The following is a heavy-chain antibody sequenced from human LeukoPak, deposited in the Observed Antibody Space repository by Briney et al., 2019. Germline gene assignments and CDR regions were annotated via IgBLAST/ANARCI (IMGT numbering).Heavy chain of an antibody. CDR3: ASDTLAYCGGDCYSKDDY. D-gene: IGHD2-21*02. J-gene: IGHJ4*02. CDR2: LIPIFGIA. CDR1: GGTVSRYA. V-gene: IGHV1-69*04. Sequence: SVKVSCKASGGTVSRYAISWVRQAPGQGLEWMGRLIPIFGIANYAQKFQGRVTITADKSTSTAYMELSSLRSEDTAVYYCASDTLAYCGGDCYSKDDYWGQGTLVTVSS.